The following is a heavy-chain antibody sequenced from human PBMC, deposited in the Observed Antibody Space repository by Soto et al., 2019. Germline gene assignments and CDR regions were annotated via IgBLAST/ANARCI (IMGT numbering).Heavy chain of an antibody. CDR3: ARGGYYDSSGYSGHWFAP. V-gene: IGHV4-59*01. Sequence: SETLSLTCTVSGGSISSYYWSWIRQPPGKGLEWIGYIYYSGSTNYNPSLKSRVTISVDTSKNQFSLKLSSVTAADTAVYYCARGGYYDSSGYSGHWFAPWGQGTLVTVSS. J-gene: IGHJ5*02. CDR2: IYYSGST. CDR1: GGSISSYY. D-gene: IGHD3-22*01.